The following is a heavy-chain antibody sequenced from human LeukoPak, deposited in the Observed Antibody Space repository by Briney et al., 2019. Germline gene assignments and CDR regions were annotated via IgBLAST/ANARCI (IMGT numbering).Heavy chain of an antibody. D-gene: IGHD2-2*02. CDR2: MNPNSGNT. CDR3: ARGRGIVVVPAAIGPLLGDYYYMDV. V-gene: IGHV1-8*01. J-gene: IGHJ6*03. CDR1: GCTFTSYD. Sequence: GASVKVSCKASGCTFTSYDINWVRQATGQGLEWMGWMNPNSGNTGYAQKFQGRVTMTRTTSISTAYMELSSLRSEDTAVYYCARGRGIVVVPAAIGPLLGDYYYMDVWGKGTTVTVSS.